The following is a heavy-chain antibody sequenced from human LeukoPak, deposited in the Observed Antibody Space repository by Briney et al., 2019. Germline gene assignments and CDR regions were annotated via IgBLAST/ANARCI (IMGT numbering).Heavy chain of an antibody. CDR1: GGSISSSSYY. Sequence: SETLSLTCTVSGGSISSSSYYWGWIRQPPGKGLEWIGSIYYSGSTYYNPSLKSRVTISVDTSKNQFSLKLSSVTAADTAVYYCARGDSGWSYWGQGTLVTVSS. J-gene: IGHJ4*02. D-gene: IGHD6-19*01. CDR3: ARGDSGWSY. CDR2: IYYSGST. V-gene: IGHV4-39*07.